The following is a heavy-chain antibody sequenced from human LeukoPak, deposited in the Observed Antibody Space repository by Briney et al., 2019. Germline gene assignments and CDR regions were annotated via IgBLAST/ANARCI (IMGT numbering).Heavy chain of an antibody. CDR2: IYPDDSDT. D-gene: IGHD3-10*01. J-gene: IGHJ4*02. Sequence: GESLKTSCKGSGYSFTSYWIGWVRQMPGKGLEWMGIIYPDDSDTRYSPSFQGQVTISADKSISTAYLQWSSLKASDTAMYHCARHVGYYGSGSEIDYWGQGTLVTVSS. V-gene: IGHV5-51*01. CDR3: ARHVGYYGSGSEIDY. CDR1: GYSFTSYW.